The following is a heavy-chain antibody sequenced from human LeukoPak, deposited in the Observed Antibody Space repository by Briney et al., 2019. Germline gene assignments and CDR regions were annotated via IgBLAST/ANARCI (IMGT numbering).Heavy chain of an antibody. CDR2: IYSSGST. CDR1: GGSISSYY. V-gene: IGHV4-59*08. D-gene: IGHD3-9*01. Sequence: SETLSLTCTVSGGSISSYYWSWIWQPPGKGLEWIGYIYSSGSTNYNPSLKSRVTISLDTSKNQFSLKLSSVTAADTAVYYCARHGSQSSGYYYWGQGTLVTVSS. J-gene: IGHJ4*02. CDR3: ARHGSQSSGYYY.